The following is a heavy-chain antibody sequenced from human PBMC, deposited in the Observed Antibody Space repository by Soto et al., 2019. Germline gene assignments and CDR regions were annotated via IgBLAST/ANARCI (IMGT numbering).Heavy chain of an antibody. CDR2: IYYSVST. V-gene: IGHV4-31*03. CDR1: GGSISSGGYY. CDR3: ARGVFLRFLEWYDY. Sequence: QVQLQESGPGLVKPSQTLSLTCTVSGGSISSGGYYWSWFRQHPGKGLEWIGYIYYSVSTYYNPSLKSRITISVDTSRNQFSLKLSSVTAADTAVYYCARGVFLRFLEWYDYWGQGTLVTVSS. D-gene: IGHD3-3*01. J-gene: IGHJ4*02.